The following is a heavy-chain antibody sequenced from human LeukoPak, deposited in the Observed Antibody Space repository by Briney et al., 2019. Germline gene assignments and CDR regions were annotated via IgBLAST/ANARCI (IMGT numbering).Heavy chain of an antibody. CDR1: GFTFSSYA. CDR3: ASPLRLNYYDSRMDY. V-gene: IGHV3-23*01. D-gene: IGHD3-22*01. CDR2: ISGSGVGT. Sequence: GGSLRLSCAASGFTFSSYAMSWVRQAPGKGLEWVSGISGSGVGTYYADSVKGRFTISRDNSKNTLYLQMNSLRAEDTAVYYCASPLRLNYYDSRMDYWGQGTLVTVSS. J-gene: IGHJ4*02.